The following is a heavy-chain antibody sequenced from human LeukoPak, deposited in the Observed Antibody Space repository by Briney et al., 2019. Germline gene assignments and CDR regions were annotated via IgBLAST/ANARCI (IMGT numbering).Heavy chain of an antibody. Sequence: GGSLRLSCAASGFTFDDYAMHWVRQAPGKGLEWVSGISWNSGSIGYADSVKGRFTISRDNAKNSLYLQMNSLRAEDTAVYYCAKGQLWLQDYYYYMDVWGKGTTVTISS. CDR3: AKGQLWLQDYYYYMDV. V-gene: IGHV3-9*01. J-gene: IGHJ6*03. CDR2: ISWNSGSI. D-gene: IGHD5-18*01. CDR1: GFTFDDYA.